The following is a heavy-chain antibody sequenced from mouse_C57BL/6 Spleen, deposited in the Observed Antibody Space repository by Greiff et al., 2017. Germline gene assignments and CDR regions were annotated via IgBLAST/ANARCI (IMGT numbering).Heavy chain of an antibody. V-gene: IGHV5-9-1*02. D-gene: IGHD1-1*01. CDR1: GFTFSSYA. Sequence: EVQGVESGEGLVKPGGSLKLSCAASGFTFSSYAMSWVRQTPEKRLEWVAYISSGGDYIYYADTVKGRFTISRDNARNTLYLQMSSLKSEDTAMYYCTRAEYYGSRGYWYFDVWGTGTTVTVSS. CDR2: ISSGGDYI. CDR3: TRAEYYGSRGYWYFDV. J-gene: IGHJ1*03.